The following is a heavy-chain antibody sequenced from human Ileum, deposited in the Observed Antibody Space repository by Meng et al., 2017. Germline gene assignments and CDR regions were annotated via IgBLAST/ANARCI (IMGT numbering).Heavy chain of an antibody. Sequence: VALAESGRGLVQPGTSLRLSCGASGFTFSSYAMHWVRQAPGKGLEWVAVISYDGSNKYYADSVKGRFTISRDNSKNTLFPQMNSLRAEDTAVYYCATESNFDYWGQGTLVTVSS. CDR3: ATESNFDY. CDR2: ISYDGSNK. V-gene: IGHV3-30*04. CDR1: GFTFSSYA. J-gene: IGHJ4*01.